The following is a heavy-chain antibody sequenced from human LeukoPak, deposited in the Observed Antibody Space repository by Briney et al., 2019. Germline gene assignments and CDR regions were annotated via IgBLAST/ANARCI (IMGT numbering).Heavy chain of an antibody. CDR3: ARDRHGYSYDYGLGF. CDR2: INPSGGST. J-gene: IGHJ4*02. V-gene: IGHV1-46*01. CDR1: GYTFTSYY. Sequence: ASVKVSCKASGYTFTSYYMHWVRQAPGQGLEWMGIINPSGGSTSYAQKFQGRVTMTRDTSTSTVYMELSSLRSEDTAVYYCARDRHGYSYDYGLGFWGQGTLVTVSS. D-gene: IGHD5-18*01.